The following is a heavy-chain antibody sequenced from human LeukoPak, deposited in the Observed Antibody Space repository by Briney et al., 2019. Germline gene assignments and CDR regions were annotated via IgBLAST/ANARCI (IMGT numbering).Heavy chain of an antibody. CDR1: GYIFTDYA. CDR3: ARGRGTSGSNRDFYYYYYMDV. Sequence: GASVKVSCKASGYIFTDYAIHWLRQAPGQRPEWMGWMNAGNGNTEYSQKFQGRITLIRDTSAATAYMELSSLRHDDLAVYYCARGRGTSGSNRDFYYYYYMDVWGKGTTVTVSS. V-gene: IGHV1-3*01. J-gene: IGHJ6*03. D-gene: IGHD2-15*01. CDR2: MNAGNGNT.